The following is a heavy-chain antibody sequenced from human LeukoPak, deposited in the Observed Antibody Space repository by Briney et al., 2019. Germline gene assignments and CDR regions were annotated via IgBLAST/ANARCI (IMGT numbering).Heavy chain of an antibody. CDR1: GGSISSGHYY. Sequence: PSETLSLTCTDSGGSISSGHYYWSWIRQPPGKGLECIGYIYFTGSTYYNPSLKSRVTISVDTSKSQFSLNLTSVTAADTAVYYCARDDCGGDCRIDYWGQGALVTVSS. V-gene: IGHV4-30-4*01. CDR2: IYFTGST. D-gene: IGHD2-21*02. J-gene: IGHJ4*02. CDR3: ARDDCGGDCRIDY.